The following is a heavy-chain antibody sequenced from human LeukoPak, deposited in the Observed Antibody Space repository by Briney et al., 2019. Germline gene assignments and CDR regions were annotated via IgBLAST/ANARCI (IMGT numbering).Heavy chain of an antibody. J-gene: IGHJ4*02. Sequence: SETLSLTCAVYGGSFSGYYWSWIRQPPGKGLEWIGEINHNGSTNYNPSLKSRVTISVDTSKSQFSLKLSSVTAADTAVYYCARSDELTRTFDYWGQGTLVTVSS. CDR1: GGSFSGYY. V-gene: IGHV4-34*01. CDR2: INHNGST. D-gene: IGHD1-26*01. CDR3: ARSDELTRTFDY.